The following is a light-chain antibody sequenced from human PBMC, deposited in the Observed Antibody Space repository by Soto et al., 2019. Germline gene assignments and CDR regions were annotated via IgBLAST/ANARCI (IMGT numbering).Light chain of an antibody. CDR3: CSYAGDNSFYV. CDR2: DVN. V-gene: IGLV2-11*01. CDR1: SSDVGGYNS. J-gene: IGLJ1*01. Sequence: QSVLTQPRSVSGSPGESVTITCTGTSSDVGGYNSVSWYQQRPDKAPKLMIYDVNKWPSGVPDRFSGSKSGNTASLTISGLQADDEADYCCCSYAGDNSFYVFGTGTKLTVL.